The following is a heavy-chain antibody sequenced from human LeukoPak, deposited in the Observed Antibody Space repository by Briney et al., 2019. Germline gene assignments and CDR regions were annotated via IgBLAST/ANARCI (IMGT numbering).Heavy chain of an antibody. CDR1: GFTFTKFW. D-gene: IGHD2-21*02. CDR3: AKDIVGGGDDY. Sequence: PGGSLRLSCEASGFTFTKFWMSWVRQAPGKGLEWVANIQEDGKKENYVDSVRGRFTISRDNAKDPIYLQMNSLRVEDTAVYYCAKDIVGGGDDYWGQGTLVTVSS. J-gene: IGHJ4*02. CDR2: IQEDGKKE. V-gene: IGHV3-7*01.